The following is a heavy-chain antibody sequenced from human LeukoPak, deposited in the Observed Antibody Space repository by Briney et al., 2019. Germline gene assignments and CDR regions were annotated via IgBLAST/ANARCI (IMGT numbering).Heavy chain of an antibody. Sequence: GGSLRPSCAASGFTFSSYSMNWVRQAPGKGLEWVSSISSSSSYIYYADSVKGRFTISRDNAKNSLYLQMNSLRAEDTAVYYCARDEGGDTDYWGQGTLVTVSS. V-gene: IGHV3-21*01. D-gene: IGHD2-21*02. CDR3: ARDEGGDTDY. J-gene: IGHJ4*02. CDR2: ISSSSSYI. CDR1: GFTFSSYS.